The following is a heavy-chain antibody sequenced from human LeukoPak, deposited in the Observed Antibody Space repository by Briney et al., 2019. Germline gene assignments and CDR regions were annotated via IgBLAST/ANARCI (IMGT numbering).Heavy chain of an antibody. CDR2: IKHSGST. Sequence: SETLSLTCAVYGGSFSGYYWSWIRQPPGKGLEWIGEIKHSGSTNYNPSLKSRVTISVDTSKDQFSLKLSSVTAADTAVYYCARGRYYDSSGRRYFDLWGRGTLVTVSS. J-gene: IGHJ2*01. CDR3: ARGRYYDSSGRRYFDL. D-gene: IGHD3-22*01. CDR1: GGSFSGYY. V-gene: IGHV4-34*01.